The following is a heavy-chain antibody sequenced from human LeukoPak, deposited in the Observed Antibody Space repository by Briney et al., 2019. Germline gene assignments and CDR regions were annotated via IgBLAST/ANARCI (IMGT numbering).Heavy chain of an antibody. V-gene: IGHV4-61*02. D-gene: IGHD1/OR15-1a*01. CDR3: ARAGNSAWFPRIDL. CDR2: SYATGNA. J-gene: IGHJ1*01. CDR1: GASISSGRYH. Sequence: SETLSLTCTVSGASISSGRYHWTWIRQPAGKGLEWIGRSYATGNANYNPSLKSRVTISIDRSNNQFSLTLTSVTAADTAVYYCARAGNSAWFPRIDLWGQGTLVTVSS.